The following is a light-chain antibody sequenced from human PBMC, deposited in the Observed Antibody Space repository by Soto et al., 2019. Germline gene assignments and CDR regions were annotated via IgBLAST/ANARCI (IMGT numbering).Light chain of an antibody. Sequence: DIPMTQSPSSVSASVGDRVTITCRASQDISNWLAWYQQRPGKAPNLVIYAASSLQTGVQSRFGGGGFGTDFTLTISSLQPEDFAPYYCQQTKSYPLAFGGGTKVEIK. CDR3: QQTKSYPLA. J-gene: IGKJ4*01. CDR1: QDISNW. V-gene: IGKV1-12*01. CDR2: AAS.